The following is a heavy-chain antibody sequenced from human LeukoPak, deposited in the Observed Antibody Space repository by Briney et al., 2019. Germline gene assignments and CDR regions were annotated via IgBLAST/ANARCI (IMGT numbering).Heavy chain of an antibody. CDR1: GGSLSSSSYY. J-gene: IGHJ4*02. D-gene: IGHD2-15*01. CDR2: IYYSGSA. Sequence: ETLSLTCTVSGGSLSSSSYYWGWLRQPPGTGLEWLGSIYYSGSAYYNPSLKSRVTISVDTSKNQFSLKLSSVTAADTAVYYCARIAATSVYWGQGTLVTVSS. CDR3: ARIAATSVY. V-gene: IGHV4-39*01.